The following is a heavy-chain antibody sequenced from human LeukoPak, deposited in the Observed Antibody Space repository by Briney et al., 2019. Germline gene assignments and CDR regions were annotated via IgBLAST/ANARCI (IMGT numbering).Heavy chain of an antibody. V-gene: IGHV4-4*07. J-gene: IGHJ4*02. CDR2: IYASGST. D-gene: IGHD3-3*01. CDR1: GGSINSYY. Sequence: SETLSLTCTVSGGSINSYYWSWIRQPAGKGLEWIGRIYASGSTNYNPSPESRVTMSVDTSKNQFSLKLSSVTAADTAVYYCARDFWNGYYIFDYWGQGTLVTVSS. CDR3: ARDFWNGYYIFDY.